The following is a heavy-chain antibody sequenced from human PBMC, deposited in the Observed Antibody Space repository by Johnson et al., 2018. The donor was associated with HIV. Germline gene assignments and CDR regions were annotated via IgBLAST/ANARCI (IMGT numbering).Heavy chain of an antibody. CDR2: INSDGSST. J-gene: IGHJ3*02. V-gene: IGHV3-74*02. CDR3: ARGKKQWLDEDAFDI. CDR1: GFTFSSYW. D-gene: IGHD6-19*01. Sequence: VQLVESGGGFVQPGGSLRLSCAASGFTFSSYWMHWVRQAPGKGLVWVSRINSDGSSTSYADSVKGRVPISRDNAKNTLYLQMNSLRAGDTAVYYCARGKKQWLDEDAFDIWGQGTMVTVSS.